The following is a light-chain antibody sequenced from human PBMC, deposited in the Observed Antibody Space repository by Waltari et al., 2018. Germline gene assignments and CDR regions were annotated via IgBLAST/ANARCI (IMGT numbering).Light chain of an antibody. Sequence: DIQMTQSPPTLSASVGDTVTITCRSSQRISSWLAWYQQKPGKPPTLLIYKASYLQGGVPSRFSGSGSGTEFTLTINSLQPEDFATYFCQQYSSYSRTFGQGTKLEIK. CDR2: KAS. J-gene: IGKJ2*01. CDR3: QQYSSYSRT. V-gene: IGKV1-5*03. CDR1: QRISSW.